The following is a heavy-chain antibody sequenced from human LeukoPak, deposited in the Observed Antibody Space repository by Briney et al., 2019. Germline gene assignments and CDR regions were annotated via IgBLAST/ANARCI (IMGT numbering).Heavy chain of an antibody. Sequence: PGRSLRLSCTASGFTFGDYAMSWVRQAPGKGLEWVGFIRSKAYGGTTEYAASVKGRFTISRDDSKSIAYLQMDSLKTEDTVVYYCTRVRSGSPTFDYWGQGTLVTVSS. J-gene: IGHJ4*02. CDR2: IRSKAYGGTT. CDR3: TRVRSGSPTFDY. V-gene: IGHV3-49*04. D-gene: IGHD6-19*01. CDR1: GFTFGDYA.